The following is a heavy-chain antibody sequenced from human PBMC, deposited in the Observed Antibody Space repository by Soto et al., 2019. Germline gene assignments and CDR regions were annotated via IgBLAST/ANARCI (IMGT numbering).Heavy chain of an antibody. CDR1: GFTFSSYG. Sequence: QVQLVESGGGVVQPGRSLRLSCAASGFTFSSYGMHWVRQAPGKGLEWVAVIWYDGSNKYYADSVKGRFTISRDNSKNTLYLQMNSLRAEDTAVYYCARGGTEQWLGLSDYWGQGSLVTVSS. CDR2: IWYDGSNK. CDR3: ARGGTEQWLGLSDY. J-gene: IGHJ4*02. V-gene: IGHV3-33*01. D-gene: IGHD6-19*01.